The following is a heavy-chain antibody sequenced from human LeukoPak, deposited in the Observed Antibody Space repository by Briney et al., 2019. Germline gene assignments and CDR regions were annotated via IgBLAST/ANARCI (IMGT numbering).Heavy chain of an antibody. D-gene: IGHD6-19*01. J-gene: IGHJ4*02. CDR3: ADPDSG. CDR2: IRDDGSDT. Sequence: PGGSLRLSCAASGFTFNDYAMYWVRQSPGRGLEWVALIRDDGSDTYHADSVKGRFTISGDNSKNTVFLRMDSLRAEDTAVYYCADPDSGWGQGTLVTVSS. V-gene: IGHV3-30*02. CDR1: GFTFNDYA.